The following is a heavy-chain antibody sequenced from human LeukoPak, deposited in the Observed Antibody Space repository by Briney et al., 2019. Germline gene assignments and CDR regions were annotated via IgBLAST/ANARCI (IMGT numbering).Heavy chain of an antibody. Sequence: PGGSLRLSCAASGSGFIFSNYGMRWVRQAPGKGLEWVSAISGSGASTYYADSVKGRCIVSRDNSKKTLHLQMNNLRAEDTAVYYCAKDASTTLTTGWYFDVWGRGTLVTVSS. CDR1: GSGFIFSNYG. CDR3: AKDASTTLTTGWYFDV. J-gene: IGHJ2*01. CDR2: ISGSGAST. D-gene: IGHD4-11*01. V-gene: IGHV3-23*01.